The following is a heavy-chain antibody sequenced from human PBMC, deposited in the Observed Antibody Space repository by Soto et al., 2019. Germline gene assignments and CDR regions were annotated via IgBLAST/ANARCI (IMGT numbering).Heavy chain of an antibody. Sequence: QVQLVESGGGVVQPGRSLRLSCAASGFTFSSYAMHWVRQAPGKGLEWVAVISYDGSNKYYADSVKGRFTISRDNSKNTLYLQMNSLRAEDTAVYYCARGEITAYYYYYGMVVWGQGTTLTVSS. CDR2: ISYDGSNK. CDR1: GFTFSSYA. CDR3: ARGEITAYYYYYGMVV. V-gene: IGHV3-30-3*01. J-gene: IGHJ6*02. D-gene: IGHD3-16*01.